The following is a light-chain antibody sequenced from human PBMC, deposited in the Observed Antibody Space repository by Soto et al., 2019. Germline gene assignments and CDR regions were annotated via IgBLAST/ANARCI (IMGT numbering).Light chain of an antibody. CDR2: DAS. J-gene: IGKJ5*01. V-gene: IGKV3-20*01. CDR3: QQYGSSPPN. Sequence: EIVLTQSPGTLSLSPGERATLSCRASQSVSSSYLAWYQRKPGQAPRLLIYDASSRATGIPDRFSSSGSGTEFTLTISRLEPEDFAVYYCQQYGSSPPNFGQGTRLEIK. CDR1: QSVSSSY.